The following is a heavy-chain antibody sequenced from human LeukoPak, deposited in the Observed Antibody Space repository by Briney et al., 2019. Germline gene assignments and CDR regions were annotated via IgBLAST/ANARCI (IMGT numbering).Heavy chain of an antibody. D-gene: IGHD1-1*01. J-gene: IGHJ4*02. CDR1: GFSFTDYP. CDR3: ASERPLRY. CDR2: IKQDGSEK. V-gene: IGHV3-7*05. Sequence: GGSLRLSCATSGFSFTDYPMNWVRQAPGKGLEWVANIKQDGSEKYYVDSVKGRFTISRDNAKNSLYLQMNSLKAEDTAVYYCASERPLRYWGQGTLVTVSS.